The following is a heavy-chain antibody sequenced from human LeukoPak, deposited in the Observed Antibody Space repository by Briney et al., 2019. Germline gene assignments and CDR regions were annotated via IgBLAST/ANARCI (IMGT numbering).Heavy chain of an antibody. CDR3: ARDQYDFWSGYYYFDY. V-gene: IGHV3-33*08. CDR1: GFTFSSYA. J-gene: IGHJ4*02. CDR2: IWYDGSNK. Sequence: GGSLRLSCAASGFTFSSYAIHWVRQAPGKGLEWVAVIWYDGSNKYYADSVKGRFTISRDNSKNTLYLQMNSLRAEDTAVYYCARDQYDFWSGYYYFDYWGQGTLVTVSS. D-gene: IGHD3-3*01.